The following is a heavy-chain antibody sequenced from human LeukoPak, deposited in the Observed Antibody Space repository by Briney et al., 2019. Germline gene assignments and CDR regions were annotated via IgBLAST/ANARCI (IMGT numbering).Heavy chain of an antibody. V-gene: IGHV4-34*01. D-gene: IGHD3-3*01. CDR2: INHSGST. J-gene: IGHJ5*02. CDR1: GGSFSGYY. CDR3: ASRSFYDFWSPHIRA. Sequence: SETLSLTCAVYGGSFSGYYWSWIRQPPGKGLEWIGEINHSGSTNYNPSLKSRVTISVDTSKNQFSLKLSSVTAADTAVYYCASRSFYDFWSPHIRAWGQGTLVTVSS.